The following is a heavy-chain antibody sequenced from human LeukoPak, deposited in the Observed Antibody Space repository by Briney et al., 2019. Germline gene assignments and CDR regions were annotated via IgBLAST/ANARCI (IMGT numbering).Heavy chain of an antibody. CDR2: ISYDGSNK. CDR1: GFTFSSYA. V-gene: IGHV3-30*04. CDR3: ARELDCSGGSCSFFDY. J-gene: IGHJ4*02. Sequence: QSGGSLILSCAASGFTFSSYAMHWVRQAPGKGLEWVAVISYDGSNKYYADSVKGRFTISRDNSKNTLYLQMNSLRAEDTAVYYCARELDCSGGSCSFFDYWGQGTLVTVSS. D-gene: IGHD2-15*01.